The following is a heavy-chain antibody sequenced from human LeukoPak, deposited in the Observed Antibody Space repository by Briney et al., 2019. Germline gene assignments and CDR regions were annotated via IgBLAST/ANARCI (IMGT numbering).Heavy chain of an antibody. CDR3: ARVMRLWLRVYYYMDV. D-gene: IGHD5-18*01. CDR1: GGSFSGYY. Sequence: PSETLSLTCAVYGGSFSGYYWSWIRQPPGKGLEWIGEINHSGSTNYNPSLKSRVTISVDTSKNQFSLKLSSVTAADTAVYYCARVMRLWLRVYYYMDVWGKGTTVTVSS. CDR2: INHSGST. V-gene: IGHV4-34*01. J-gene: IGHJ6*03.